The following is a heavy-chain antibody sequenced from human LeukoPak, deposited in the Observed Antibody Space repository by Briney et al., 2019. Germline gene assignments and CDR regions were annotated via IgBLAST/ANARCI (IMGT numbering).Heavy chain of an antibody. D-gene: IGHD4-17*01. V-gene: IGHV3-33*01. CDR2: IWYDGSNK. J-gene: IGHJ4*02. CDR1: GFTFSSYG. CDR3: ARGYGETLDY. Sequence: QTGGSLRLSCAASGFTFSSYGMPWVRQAPGKGLEWVAAIWYDGSNKCYADSVKGRFTISRDNSKNTLYLQMNSLRAEDTAVYYCARGYGETLDYWGQGTLVTVSS.